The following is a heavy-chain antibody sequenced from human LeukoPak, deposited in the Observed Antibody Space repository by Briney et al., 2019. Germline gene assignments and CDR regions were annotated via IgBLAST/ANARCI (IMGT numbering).Heavy chain of an antibody. V-gene: IGHV3-74*01. J-gene: IGHJ4*02. CDR3: ARETTYYPFDY. CDR2: IYRDGTGT. CDR1: GFTFSNYW. D-gene: IGHD1-26*01. Sequence: GGSLRLSCAASGFTFSNYWMHWVRQAPGKGLVWVSRIYRDGTGTVYAGSVKGRFTISRDNAKNTLYLQMNSLRAEDTAVYYCARETTYYPFDYWGQGTLVTVSS.